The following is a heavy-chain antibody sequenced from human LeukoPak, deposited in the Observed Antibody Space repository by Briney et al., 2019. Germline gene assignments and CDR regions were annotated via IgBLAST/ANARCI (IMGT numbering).Heavy chain of an antibody. V-gene: IGHV3-9*01. Sequence: GGSLRLSCAASGFTFDDYAMHWVRQAPGKGLEWVSGISWNSGSIGYADSVKGRFTISRDNAKNSLYLQMSSLRAEDTAVYYCARPGVSGGYWGQGTLVTVSS. CDR1: GFTFDDYA. J-gene: IGHJ4*02. CDR3: ARPGVSGGY. D-gene: IGHD6-13*01. CDR2: ISWNSGSI.